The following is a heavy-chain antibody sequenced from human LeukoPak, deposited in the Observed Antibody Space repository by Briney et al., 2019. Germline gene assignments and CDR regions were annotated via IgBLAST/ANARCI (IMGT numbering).Heavy chain of an antibody. CDR3: AKGQDDILSYHDY. Sequence: GGSLRLSCAASGFTFSIYAMSWVRQAPGKGLEWVSGISGSGGSTYYADSVKGRFTISRDNSKNTLYQQMNSLRAEDTAVYYCAKGQDDILSYHDYWGQGTLVTVSS. J-gene: IGHJ4*02. D-gene: IGHD3-9*01. CDR1: GFTFSIYA. V-gene: IGHV3-23*01. CDR2: ISGSGGST.